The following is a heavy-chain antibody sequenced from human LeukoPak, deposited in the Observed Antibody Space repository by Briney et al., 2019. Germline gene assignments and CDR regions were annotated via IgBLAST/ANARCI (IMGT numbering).Heavy chain of an antibody. J-gene: IGHJ6*03. D-gene: IGHD3-3*01. CDR3: ARDRRGTIFGVVTARPYYYYYYYMDV. CDR1: GGTFSSYA. V-gene: IGHV1-69*05. CDR2: IIPIFGTA. Sequence: ASVKVSCKASGGTFSSYAISWVRQAPGQGLEWMGRIIPIFGTANYAQKFQGRVTITTDESTSTAYMELSSLRSEDTAVYYCARDRRGTIFGVVTARPYYYYYYYMDVWGKGTTVTVSS.